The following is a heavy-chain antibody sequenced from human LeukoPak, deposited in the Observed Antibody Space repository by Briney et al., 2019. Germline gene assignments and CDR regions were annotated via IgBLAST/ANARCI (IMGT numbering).Heavy chain of an antibody. CDR2: INHSGST. J-gene: IGHJ4*02. V-gene: IGHV4-34*01. Sequence: SETLSFTCTVSGGSISSYYWSWIRQPPGKGLEWIGEINHSGSTNYNPSLKSRVTISVDTSKKQFSLKLTSVTAADTAVYYCARDDGSGMVYYFDYWGQGTLVTVSS. CDR3: ARDDGSGMVYYFDY. D-gene: IGHD3-10*01. CDR1: GGSISSYY.